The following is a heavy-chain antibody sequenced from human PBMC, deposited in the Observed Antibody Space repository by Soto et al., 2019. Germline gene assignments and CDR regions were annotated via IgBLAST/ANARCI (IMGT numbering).Heavy chain of an antibody. CDR2: TYYRSKWYN. V-gene: IGHV6-1*01. J-gene: IGHJ6*02. D-gene: IGHD2-15*01. Sequence: SPTLSLTCAISGDSVSSNSAAWNWIRQSPSRGLGWLGRTYYRSKWYNDYAVSVKSRITINPDTSKNQFSLQLNSVTPEDTAVYYCAREGVAATLYYYYGMDVWGQGTTVT. CDR3: AREGVAATLYYYYGMDV. CDR1: GDSVSSNSAA.